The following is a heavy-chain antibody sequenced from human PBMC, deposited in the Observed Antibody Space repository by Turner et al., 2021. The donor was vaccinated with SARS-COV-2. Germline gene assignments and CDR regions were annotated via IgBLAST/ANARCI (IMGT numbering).Heavy chain of an antibody. J-gene: IGHJ3*02. CDR3: ARDSPHYYDSSGYYKDAFDI. CDR2: ISSSSRYI. D-gene: IGHD3-22*01. Sequence: EVQLVESGGGLVKPGGCLRLSCAASGFTFSSYSMNWVRQAPGKGLEWVSSISSSSRYIYHADSVKGRFTISRDNAKNSLYLQMNSLRAEDTDVYYCARDSPHYYDSSGYYKDAFDIWGQGTMVTVSS. CDR1: GFTFSSYS. V-gene: IGHV3-21*01.